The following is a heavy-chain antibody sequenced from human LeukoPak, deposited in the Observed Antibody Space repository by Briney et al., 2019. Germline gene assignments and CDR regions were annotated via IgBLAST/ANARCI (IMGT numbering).Heavy chain of an antibody. Sequence: ASVKVSCKASGYTFTGYYMHWVRQAPGQGLEWMGWINPNSGGTNYAQKFQGRVTMTRDTSISTAYMELSWLRSDDTAVYYCARDVDTAMVNYLDPWGQGTPVTVSS. CDR2: INPNSGGT. J-gene: IGHJ5*02. CDR1: GYTFTGYY. D-gene: IGHD5-18*01. CDR3: ARDVDTAMVNYLDP. V-gene: IGHV1-2*02.